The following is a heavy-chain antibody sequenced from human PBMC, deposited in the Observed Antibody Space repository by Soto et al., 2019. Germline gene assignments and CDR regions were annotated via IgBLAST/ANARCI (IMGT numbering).Heavy chain of an antibody. V-gene: IGHV4-34*01. CDR3: ARGGVGDSSGYYYFDY. Sequence: QVQLQQWGAGLLKPSETLSLTCAVYGGSFSGYYWSWIRQPPGKGLEWIGEINHSGSTNYNPSLKSRVTISVDTSKNQFSLKLSSVTAADTAVYYCARGGVGDSSGYYYFDYWGQGTLVTVSS. CDR1: GGSFSGYY. CDR2: INHSGST. J-gene: IGHJ4*02. D-gene: IGHD3-22*01.